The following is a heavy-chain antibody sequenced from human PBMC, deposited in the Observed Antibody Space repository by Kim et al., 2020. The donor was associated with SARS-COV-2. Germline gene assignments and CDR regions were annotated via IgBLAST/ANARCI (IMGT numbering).Heavy chain of an antibody. V-gene: IGHV4-59*08. CDR1: GGSISSYY. CDR3: ASTTPGRDSSGPDAFDI. J-gene: IGHJ3*02. CDR2: IYYSGST. D-gene: IGHD6-19*01. Sequence: SETLSLTCTVSGGSISSYYWSWIRQPPGKGLEWIGYIYYSGSTNYNPSLKSRVTISVETSKNQSSLKLSSVPAADTAVYYCASTTPGRDSSGPDAFDIWGQGTMVTVSS.